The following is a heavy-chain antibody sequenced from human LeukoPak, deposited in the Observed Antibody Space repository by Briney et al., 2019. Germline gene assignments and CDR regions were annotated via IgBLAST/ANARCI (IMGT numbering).Heavy chain of an antibody. CDR3: ARGRSAKYKDY. Sequence: RGSLRLSCAASGFTFSSYSMNWVRQAPGKGLEWVSSISSSSSYIYYADSAKGRFTISRDNAKNSLYLQMNSLRAEDTAVYYCARGRSAKYKDYWGQGTLVTVSS. D-gene: IGHD1-1*01. V-gene: IGHV3-21*01. CDR1: GFTFSSYS. J-gene: IGHJ4*02. CDR2: ISSSSSYI.